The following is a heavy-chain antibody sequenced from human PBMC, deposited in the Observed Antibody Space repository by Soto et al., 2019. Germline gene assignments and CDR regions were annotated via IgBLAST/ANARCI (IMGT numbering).Heavy chain of an antibody. CDR3: ALRKTGSYFDY. Sequence: LSLSCAASGFTFRSYAMSWVRQAPGKGLEWVSAIGASGAGTYYAEYVKGRFTISRDNSKNTLDLQMNSLRAEYTAVYYCALRKTGSYFDYWGQGTLVTVSS. V-gene: IGHV3-23*01. J-gene: IGHJ4*02. CDR2: IGASGAGT. D-gene: IGHD1-26*01. CDR1: GFTFRSYA.